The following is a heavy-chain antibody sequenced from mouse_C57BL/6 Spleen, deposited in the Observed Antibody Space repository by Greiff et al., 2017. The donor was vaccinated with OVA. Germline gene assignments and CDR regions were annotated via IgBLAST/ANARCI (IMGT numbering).Heavy chain of an antibody. CDR2: INPNNGGT. V-gene: IGHV1-18*01. Sequence: EVKLQESGPELVKPGASVKIPCKASGYTFTDYNMDWVKQSHGKSLEWIGDINPNNGGTIYNQKFKGKATLTVDKSSSTAYMELRSLTSEDTAVYYCARSHYYGSSYGGFAYWGQGTLVTVSA. CDR1: GYTFTDYN. J-gene: IGHJ3*01. CDR3: ARSHYYGSSYGGFAY. D-gene: IGHD1-1*01.